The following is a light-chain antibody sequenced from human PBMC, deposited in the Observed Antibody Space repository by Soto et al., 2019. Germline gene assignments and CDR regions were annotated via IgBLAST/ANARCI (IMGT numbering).Light chain of an antibody. CDR1: QSVNIY. CDR2: GAS. J-gene: IGKJ4*01. Sequence: TQYPATLSVSPGARASLSCRASQSVNIYLAWYQQKPAQAPSLLIFGASYRATGIPDRFSGSGSGTEFNLPIRRLKSEDFAAYFCQQYDDWLRINFGGGHKVDIK. CDR3: QQYDDWLRIN. V-gene: IGKV3D-15*01.